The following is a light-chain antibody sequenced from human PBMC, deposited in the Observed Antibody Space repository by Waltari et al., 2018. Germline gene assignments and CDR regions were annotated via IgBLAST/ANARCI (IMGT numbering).Light chain of an antibody. J-gene: IGLJ2*01. CDR3: CSYAGSYTVV. Sequence: QSALTQPRSVSGSPGQSVTISCTGTSSDVGGYNYVSWYQQHPGNTPKLMIYDVSKRPSGVPYRCSGSKSGNTASLTIAGLQAEDEADYHCCSYAGSYTVVFGGGTKLTVL. V-gene: IGLV2-11*01. CDR2: DVS. CDR1: SSDVGGYNY.